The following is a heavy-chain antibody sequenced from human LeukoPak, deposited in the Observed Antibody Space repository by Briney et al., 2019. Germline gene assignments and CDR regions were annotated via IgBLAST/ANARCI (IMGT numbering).Heavy chain of an antibody. CDR2: IYSGGST. J-gene: IGHJ4*02. CDR1: GFTVSSNY. D-gene: IGHD3-22*01. Sequence: AGGSLRLSCAASGFTVSSNYMSWVRQAPGKGLEWVSVIYSGGSTYYADSVKGRFTISRDNSKNTLYLQMNSLRAEDTAVYYCARVYSSGYHFDYWGQGTLVTVSS. CDR3: ARVYSSGYHFDY. V-gene: IGHV3-53*01.